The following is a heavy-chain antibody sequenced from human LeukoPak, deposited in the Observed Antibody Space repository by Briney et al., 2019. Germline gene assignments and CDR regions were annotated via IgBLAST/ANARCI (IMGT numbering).Heavy chain of an antibody. D-gene: IGHD2-15*01. J-gene: IGHJ4*02. V-gene: IGHV4-30-4*08. Sequence: LRLSCAASGFTFSSYAMSWIRQPPGKGLEWIGYIYYSGSTYYNPSLKSRVTISVDTSKNQFSLKLSSVTAADTAVYYCATEALSGYLDYWGQGTLVTVSS. CDR1: GFTFSSYA. CDR2: IYYSGST. CDR3: ATEALSGYLDY.